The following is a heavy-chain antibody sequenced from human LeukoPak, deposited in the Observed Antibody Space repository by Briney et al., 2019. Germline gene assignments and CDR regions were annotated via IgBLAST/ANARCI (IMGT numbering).Heavy chain of an antibody. CDR1: GFTFSSYA. Sequence: PGGSLRLSCAASGFTFSSYAMSWVRQAPGKGLEWVSAISGSGGSTYYADSVKGRFTISRDNSKNTLYLQMNSLRAEDTAVYYCARDQGRGYSYGFGFDYWGQGTLVTVSS. J-gene: IGHJ4*02. CDR3: ARDQGRGYSYGFGFDY. V-gene: IGHV3-23*01. D-gene: IGHD5-18*01. CDR2: ISGSGGST.